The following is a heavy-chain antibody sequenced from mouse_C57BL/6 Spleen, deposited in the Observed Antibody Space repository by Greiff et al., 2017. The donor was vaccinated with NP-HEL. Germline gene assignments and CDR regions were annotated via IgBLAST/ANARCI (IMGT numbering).Heavy chain of an antibody. V-gene: IGHV10-1*01. CDR3: VRPYYGSWYFDV. J-gene: IGHJ1*03. D-gene: IGHD1-1*01. Sequence: VQRVESGGGLVQPKGSLKLSCAASGFSFNTYAMNWVRQAPGKGLEWVARIRSKSNNYATYYADSVKDRFTISRDDSESMLYLQMNNLKTEDTAMYYCVRPYYGSWYFDVWGTGTTVTVSS. CDR2: IRSKSNNYAT. CDR1: GFSFNTYA.